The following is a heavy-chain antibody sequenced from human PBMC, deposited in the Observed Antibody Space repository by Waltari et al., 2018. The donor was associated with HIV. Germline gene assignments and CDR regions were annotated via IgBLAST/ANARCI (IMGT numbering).Heavy chain of an antibody. D-gene: IGHD4-4*01. V-gene: IGHV3-74*01. Sequence: EVQLVESGGGSVQPGGSRRLSCAASGFTSSNYWQHLVRQAPGRGLVWVSRINSEGSRTSYADSVKGRFTISRDNDKNTVYLQMTSLRAEDTAVYYCARGGSKPLDYWGQGTLVTVSS. CDR1: GFTSSNYW. CDR2: INSEGSRT. J-gene: IGHJ4*02. CDR3: ARGGSKPLDY.